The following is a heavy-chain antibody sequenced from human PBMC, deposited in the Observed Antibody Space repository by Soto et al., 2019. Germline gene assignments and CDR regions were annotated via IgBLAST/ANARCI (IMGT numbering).Heavy chain of an antibody. D-gene: IGHD3-10*01. Sequence: GGSLRLSCAASGFSVTNHYMNWVRQAPGKGLEWVSIVYGSGSTYYADSVKGRFTISRDISKNILYLQMSSLRVEDTAVYYCARSFFRPHDSFDIWGQGTMVTVSS. CDR3: ARSFFRPHDSFDI. CDR2: VYGSGST. V-gene: IGHV3-53*01. CDR1: GFSVTNHY. J-gene: IGHJ3*02.